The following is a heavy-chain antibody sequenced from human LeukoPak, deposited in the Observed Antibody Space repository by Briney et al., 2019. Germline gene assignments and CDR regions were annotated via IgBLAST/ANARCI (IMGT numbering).Heavy chain of an antibody. D-gene: IGHD3-10*01. V-gene: IGHV1-8*01. CDR1: GYTFTSYD. CDR2: MNPNSGNT. Sequence: GASVKVSCKASGYTFTSYDINWVRQATGQGLEWMGWMNPNSGNTGYAQKFQGRVTMTRNTSISTAYMELSSLRSEDTAVYYCANSYYYGAGRPSVDDYWGQGTLVTVSS. CDR3: ANSYYYGAGRPSVDDY. J-gene: IGHJ4*02.